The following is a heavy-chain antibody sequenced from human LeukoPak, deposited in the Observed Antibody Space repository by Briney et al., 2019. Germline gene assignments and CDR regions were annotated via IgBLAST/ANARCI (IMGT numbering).Heavy chain of an antibody. CDR3: ARVHGGYPFDY. V-gene: IGHV3-48*01. CDR1: GFTFSSYS. D-gene: IGHD3-22*01. J-gene: IGHJ4*02. CDR2: ISSTSSTV. Sequence: GGSLRLSCAVSGFTFSSYSMTWVRQAPGKGLEWVSYISSTSSTVYYADSVKGRFTIYRDIAKNSLYLQMNTLRAEDTAVYYCARVHGGYPFDYWGQGTLVTVSS.